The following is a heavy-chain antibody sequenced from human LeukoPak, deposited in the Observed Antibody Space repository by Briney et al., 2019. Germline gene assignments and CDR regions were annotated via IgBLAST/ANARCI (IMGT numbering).Heavy chain of an antibody. V-gene: IGHV3-20*04. CDR1: GFTFDDYG. Sequence: GGSLRLSCAASGFTFDDYGMSWVRQAPGKGLEWVSGINWNGGSTGYADSVKGRFTISRDNAKNSLYLQMNSLRAEDTALYYCARDRAISVYYFDYFDYWGQGTLVTVSS. D-gene: IGHD3-22*01. CDR2: INWNGGST. CDR3: ARDRAISVYYFDYFDY. J-gene: IGHJ4*02.